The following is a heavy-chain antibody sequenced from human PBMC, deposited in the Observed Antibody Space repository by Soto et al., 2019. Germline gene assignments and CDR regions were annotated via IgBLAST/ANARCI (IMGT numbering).Heavy chain of an antibody. J-gene: IGHJ5*02. CDR1: GGSICSSDW. V-gene: IGHV4-4*02. CDR3: ASYTRYGSGSYYKAWIAWFDP. CDR2: IYHSGST. D-gene: IGHD3-10*01. Sequence: PSETLSLTCAVSGGSICSSDWWSWVRQPPGKGLEWIGEIYHSGSTNYNPSLKSRVTISVDKSKNQFSLKLSSVTAADTAVYYCASYTRYGSGSYYKAWIAWFDPWGQGTLLTVSS.